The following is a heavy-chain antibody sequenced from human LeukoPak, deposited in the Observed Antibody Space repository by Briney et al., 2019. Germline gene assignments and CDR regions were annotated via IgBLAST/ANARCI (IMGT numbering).Heavy chain of an antibody. Sequence: GGSLRLSCAASGFIFSSYAMHWVRQAPGKGLGWVAVISYDGSNKYYADSVKGRFTISRDNSKNTLYLQMNSMRAEDTAVYYCASSEDNYDSSGSYFDYWGQGTLVTVSS. CDR3: ASSEDNYDSSGSYFDY. CDR1: GFIFSSYA. V-gene: IGHV3-30*04. D-gene: IGHD3-22*01. CDR2: ISYDGSNK. J-gene: IGHJ4*02.